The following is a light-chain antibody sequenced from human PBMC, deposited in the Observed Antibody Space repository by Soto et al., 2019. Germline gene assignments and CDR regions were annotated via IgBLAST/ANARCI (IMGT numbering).Light chain of an antibody. CDR3: QQYNSPPCT. V-gene: IGKV3-20*01. J-gene: IGKJ2*02. CDR2: GAS. Sequence: EIVLTQSPGTLSLSPGERATLSCRASQSVSSSYLAWYQQKPGQAPRLIMYGASSRATGIPDRLSGSGSGTDFTLTISRLEPEDFAVYYCQQYNSPPCTFGQGTRLEIK. CDR1: QSVSSSY.